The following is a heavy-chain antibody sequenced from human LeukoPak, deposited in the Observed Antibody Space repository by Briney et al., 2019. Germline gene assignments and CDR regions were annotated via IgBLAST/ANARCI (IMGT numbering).Heavy chain of an antibody. Sequence: GGSLRLSCAASGFTVSSNYMSWVRQAPGKGLEWVSVIYSGGSTYYAGSVKGRFTISRDNSKNTLYLQMNSLRAEDAAVYYCAREGSDSPFDYWGQGTLVTVSS. CDR3: AREGSDSPFDY. CDR1: GFTVSSNY. J-gene: IGHJ4*02. V-gene: IGHV3-66*01. CDR2: IYSGGST. D-gene: IGHD3-22*01.